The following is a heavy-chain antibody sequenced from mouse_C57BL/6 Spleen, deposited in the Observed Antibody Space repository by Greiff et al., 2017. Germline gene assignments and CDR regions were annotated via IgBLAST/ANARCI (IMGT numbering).Heavy chain of an antibody. V-gene: IGHV1-52*01. D-gene: IGHD1-1*01. CDR1: GYNFTSYW. CDR3: ASRGANWYFDV. CDR2: IDPSASET. J-gene: IGHJ1*03. Sequence: VQLQQPGAELVRPRSSVKLSCKASGYNFTSYWMHWVKQRPIQGLEWIGNIDPSASETHYNQKFQDKATLTVDTSSSTAYMQRRSLTSEYSAVYYGASRGANWYFDVWGTGTTVTVSS.